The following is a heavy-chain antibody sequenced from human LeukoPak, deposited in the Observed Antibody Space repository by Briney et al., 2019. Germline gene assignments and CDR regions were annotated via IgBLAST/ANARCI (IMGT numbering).Heavy chain of an antibody. J-gene: IGHJ3*02. Sequence: VASVKVSCKASGYTFTGYYMHWVRQAPGQGLEWMGWINPNSGGTNYAQKFQGRVTMTRDTSISTAYMELSRLRSDDTAVYYCARVPRAMFGELFDAFDIWGQGTMVTVSS. V-gene: IGHV1-2*02. CDR1: GYTFTGYY. CDR3: ARVPRAMFGELFDAFDI. D-gene: IGHD3-10*02. CDR2: INPNSGGT.